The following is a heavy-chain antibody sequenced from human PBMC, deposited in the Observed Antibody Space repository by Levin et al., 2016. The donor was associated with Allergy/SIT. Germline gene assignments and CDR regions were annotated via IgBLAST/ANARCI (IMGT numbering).Heavy chain of an antibody. CDR2: IYYSGST. V-gene: IGHV4-39*01. D-gene: IGHD6-19*01. J-gene: IGHJ5*02. Sequence: WIRQPPGKGLEWIGSIYYSGSTYYNPSLKSRVTISVDTSKNQFSLKLSSVTAADTAVYYCARQVGGSIAVAGTGISDNWFDPWGQGTLVTVSS. CDR3: ARQVGGSIAVAGTGISDNWFDP.